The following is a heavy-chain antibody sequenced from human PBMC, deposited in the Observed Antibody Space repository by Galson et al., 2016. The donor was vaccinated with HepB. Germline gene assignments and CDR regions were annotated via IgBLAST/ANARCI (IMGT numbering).Heavy chain of an antibody. CDR2: INAGNGNT. Sequence: SVKVSCKASGYTFTSYVIHWVRQAPGQRLEWTGWINAGNGNTKYSQKFQGRVTITRDTSASTAYMELSSLRSEDTAVYYCAREYRTYYYDSSGYYFDYWGRGTLVTVSS. J-gene: IGHJ4*02. CDR1: GYTFTSYV. CDR3: AREYRTYYYDSSGYYFDY. V-gene: IGHV1-3*01. D-gene: IGHD3-22*01.